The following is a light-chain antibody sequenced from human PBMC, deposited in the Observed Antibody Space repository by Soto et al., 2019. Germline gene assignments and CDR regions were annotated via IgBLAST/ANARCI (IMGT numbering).Light chain of an antibody. CDR2: AAS. CDR1: QSVSVNS. J-gene: IGKJ3*01. Sequence: IVLTQSPGTLSLSPGERATLSCVASQSVSVNSLAWYQQKGGQAPRLLIYAASTRATGVPDRFSGTGSGTDFALTISRLENDDSAVYYCQQYGGSPFTFGPGTKVDIK. V-gene: IGKV3-20*01. CDR3: QQYGGSPFT.